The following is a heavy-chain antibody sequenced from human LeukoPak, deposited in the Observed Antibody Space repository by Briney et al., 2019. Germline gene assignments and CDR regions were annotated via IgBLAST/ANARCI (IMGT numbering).Heavy chain of an antibody. CDR1: GGSISSYY. CDR3: ARIGETATVTTYWYFDL. D-gene: IGHD4-17*01. CDR2: IYYSGST. Sequence: SETLSRNCTVSGGSISSYYWSWIRQPPGKGLEWIGYIYYSGSTNYNPSLKSRVTISVDTSKNQFSLKLSSVTAADTAVYYCARIGETATVTTYWYFDLWGRGTLVTVSS. V-gene: IGHV4-59*01. J-gene: IGHJ2*01.